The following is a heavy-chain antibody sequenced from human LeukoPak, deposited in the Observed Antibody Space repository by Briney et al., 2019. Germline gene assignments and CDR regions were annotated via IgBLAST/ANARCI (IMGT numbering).Heavy chain of an antibody. D-gene: IGHD1-26*01. CDR2: IKQDGSEK. CDR1: GFTFSSYW. J-gene: IGHJ3*02. Sequence: GSLRLSCAASGFTFSSYWMSWVRQAPGKGLEWVANIKQDGSEKYYVDSVKGRFTISRDNAKNSLYLQMNSLRAEDTAVYYCAKYQVGAIAFDIWGQGTMVTVSS. CDR3: AKYQVGAIAFDI. V-gene: IGHV3-7*01.